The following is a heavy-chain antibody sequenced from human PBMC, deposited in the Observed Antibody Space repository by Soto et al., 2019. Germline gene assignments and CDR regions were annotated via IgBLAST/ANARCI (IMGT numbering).Heavy chain of an antibody. D-gene: IGHD3-16*01. CDR1: GYTFTSYA. V-gene: IGHV1-3*01. CDR3: ARWSNDYGYDFAY. J-gene: IGHJ4*02. Sequence: QVQLVQSGAEVKKPGASVKVSCKASGYTFTSYAMHWVRQAPGQRLEWMGWINAGNGNTKYSQKFQGRVTITRDTXAGTAYMELSSLRSEDTAVYYCARWSNDYGYDFAYWGQGTLVTVSS. CDR2: INAGNGNT.